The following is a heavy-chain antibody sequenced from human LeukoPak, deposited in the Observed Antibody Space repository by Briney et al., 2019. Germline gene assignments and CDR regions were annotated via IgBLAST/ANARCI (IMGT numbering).Heavy chain of an antibody. D-gene: IGHD4-23*01. CDR1: GGTFSSYT. J-gene: IGHJ4*02. V-gene: IGHV1-69*02. Sequence: SVKVSCKASGGTFSSYTISWVRQAPGQGLEWMGRIIPILGIANYAQKFQGRVTITADKSTSTAYMGLSSLRSEDTAVYYCARGIVYGGNTRYFDCWGQGTLVTVSS. CDR2: IIPILGIA. CDR3: ARGIVYGGNTRYFDC.